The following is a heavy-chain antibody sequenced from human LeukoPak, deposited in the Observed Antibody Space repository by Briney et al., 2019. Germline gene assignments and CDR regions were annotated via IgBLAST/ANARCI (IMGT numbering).Heavy chain of an antibody. CDR3: ARAVGPFDY. Sequence: PGGSLRLSCAASGFTFSTYGIHWVRQDPGKGLEWVAVIWYDGSIKYYADSVKGRFTISRDNFKDTLYLQMNSRRVEDTAVYYCARAVGPFDYWGQGTLVTVSS. J-gene: IGHJ4*02. CDR2: IWYDGSIK. CDR1: GFTFSTYG. V-gene: IGHV3-33*01. D-gene: IGHD3-16*01.